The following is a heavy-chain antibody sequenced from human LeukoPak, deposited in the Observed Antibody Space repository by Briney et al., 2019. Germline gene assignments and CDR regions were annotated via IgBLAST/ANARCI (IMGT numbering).Heavy chain of an antibody. D-gene: IGHD3-10*01. V-gene: IGHV1-8*01. J-gene: IGHJ4*02. CDR1: GYTFTSYD. Sequence: ASVKVSCKTSGYTFTSYDINWVRQATGQGLEWMGWMNPNNGNTDYAQKFQGRVTMTSNTSIRTAYMELSSLKSEDTAVYYCVRSLRDSNLDYWGQGTLVTVSS. CDR3: VRSLRDSNLDY. CDR2: MNPNNGNT.